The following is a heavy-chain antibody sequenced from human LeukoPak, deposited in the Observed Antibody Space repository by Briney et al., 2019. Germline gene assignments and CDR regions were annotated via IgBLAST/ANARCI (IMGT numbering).Heavy chain of an antibody. CDR1: GGSISSSSYY. V-gene: IGHV4-39*01. CDR3: ARNIVVVTATAIDAFDI. J-gene: IGHJ3*02. Sequence: PSETLSLTCTVSGGSISSSSYYWGWIRQPPGKGLEWIGSIYYSGSTYYNPSLKSRVTISVDTSKNQFSLKLSSVTAADTAVYYCARNIVVVTATAIDAFDIWGQGTMVTVSS. D-gene: IGHD2-21*02. CDR2: IYYSGST.